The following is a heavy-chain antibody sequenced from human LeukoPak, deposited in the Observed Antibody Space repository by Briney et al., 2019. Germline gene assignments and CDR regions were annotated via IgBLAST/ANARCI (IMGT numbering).Heavy chain of an antibody. Sequence: GGSLRLSCAASGFTFSSYGMHWVRQAPGKGLEWVAVISYDGSNKYYADSVKGRFTISRDNSKNTLYLQMNSLRAEDTAVCYCAKGRTFDIWGQGTMVTVSS. V-gene: IGHV3-30*18. CDR1: GFTFSSYG. CDR3: AKGRTFDI. J-gene: IGHJ3*02. CDR2: ISYDGSNK.